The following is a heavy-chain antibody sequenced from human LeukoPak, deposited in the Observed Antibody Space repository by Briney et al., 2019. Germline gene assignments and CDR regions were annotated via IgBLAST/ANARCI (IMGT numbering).Heavy chain of an antibody. D-gene: IGHD1-26*01. CDR1: GGSISSSSYY. CDR2: IYYSGST. Sequence: PSETLSLTRTVSGGSISSSSYYWGWIRQPPGKGLEWIGTIYYSGSTYYNPSLKSRVTISVDTSKNQFSLKLSSVTAADTAVYYCAREGRPYSGSYSSVDNWFDPWGQGTLVTVSS. CDR3: AREGRPYSGSYSSVDNWFDP. J-gene: IGHJ5*02. V-gene: IGHV4-39*07.